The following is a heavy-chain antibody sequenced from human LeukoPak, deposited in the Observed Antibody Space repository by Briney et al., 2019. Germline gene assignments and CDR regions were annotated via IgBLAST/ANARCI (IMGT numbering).Heavy chain of an antibody. D-gene: IGHD6-13*01. J-gene: IGHJ4*02. CDR2: ISGSGGTT. CDR1: GFTFRSYA. Sequence: GGSLRLSCAASGFTFRSYAMNWVRQAPGEGVEWGSAISGSGGTTYYADSVKGRFTIYGDNSENPLYLQMNSLRAEDTAVYYCARRPGYTSSWFYFDFWGQGTLVTVSS. CDR3: ARRPGYTSSWFYFDF. V-gene: IGHV3-23*01.